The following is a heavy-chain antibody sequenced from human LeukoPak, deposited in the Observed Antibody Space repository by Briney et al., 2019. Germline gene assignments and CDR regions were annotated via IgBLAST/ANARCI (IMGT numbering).Heavy chain of an antibody. CDR3: AHSSGWPSYYFDY. Sequence: GGSLRLSCAASGFTFSSYAMSWVRQAPGKGLEWVSGINGNGDSTYYADSVKGRFTISRDNSKNTLYLQMNSLRAEDTAVYYCAHSSGWPSYYFDYWGQGTLVTVSS. CDR2: INGNGDST. V-gene: IGHV3-23*01. J-gene: IGHJ4*02. D-gene: IGHD6-19*01. CDR1: GFTFSSYA.